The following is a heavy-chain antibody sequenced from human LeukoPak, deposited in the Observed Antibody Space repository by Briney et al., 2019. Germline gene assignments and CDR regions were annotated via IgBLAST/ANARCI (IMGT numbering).Heavy chain of an antibody. CDR1: GGSFSGYY. D-gene: IGHD5-18*01. J-gene: IGHJ5*02. CDR2: INHSGST. CDR3: ARVGRRGYRVNNWFDP. Sequence: SETLSLTCAVYGGSFSGYYWSWIRQPPGKGLEWIGEINHSGSTNYNPSLKGRVTISVDTSKNQFSLKLSSVTAADTAVYYCARVGRRGYRVNNWFDPWGQGTLVTVSS. V-gene: IGHV4-34*01.